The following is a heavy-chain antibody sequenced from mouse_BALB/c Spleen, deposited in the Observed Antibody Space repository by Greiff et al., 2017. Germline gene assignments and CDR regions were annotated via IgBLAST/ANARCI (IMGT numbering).Heavy chain of an antibody. V-gene: IGHV1-69*02. D-gene: IGHD2-1*01. CDR1: GYTFTSYW. J-gene: IGHJ1*01. CDR2: IDPSDSET. CDR3: AGSYGNPYWYFDV. Sequence: VQLQQPGAELVKPGAPVKLSCKASGYTFTSYWMNWVKQRPGRGLEWIGRIDPSDSETHYNQKFKDKATLTVDKSSSTAYIQLSSLTSEDSAVYYCAGSYGNPYWYFDVWGAGTTVTVSS.